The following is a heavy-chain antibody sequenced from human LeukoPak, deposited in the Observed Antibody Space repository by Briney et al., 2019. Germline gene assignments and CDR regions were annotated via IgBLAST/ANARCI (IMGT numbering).Heavy chain of an antibody. CDR1: GYTFTSYG. Sequence: ASVKVSCKASGYTFTSYGISWVRQAPGQGLEWMGRINPNSGGTNYAQKFQGRVTMTRDTSISTAYMELSRLRSDDTAVYYCASPLNYYDSSGETLDYWGQGTLVTVSS. CDR2: INPNSGGT. V-gene: IGHV1-2*06. J-gene: IGHJ4*02. CDR3: ASPLNYYDSSGETLDY. D-gene: IGHD3-22*01.